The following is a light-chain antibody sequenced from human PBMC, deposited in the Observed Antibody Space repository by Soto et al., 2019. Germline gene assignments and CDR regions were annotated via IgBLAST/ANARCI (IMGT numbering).Light chain of an antibody. Sequence: EVVLTQSPATLSLSPGERATHSCRASQSVSSDLAWYQQKPGQAPRLLIYDASTRATGIPARFSGSGSGTDFTLTISSLEPEDFAVYYCQQRSNWPPLTFGPGTKVDIK. CDR3: QQRSNWPPLT. J-gene: IGKJ3*01. CDR1: QSVSSD. V-gene: IGKV3-11*01. CDR2: DAS.